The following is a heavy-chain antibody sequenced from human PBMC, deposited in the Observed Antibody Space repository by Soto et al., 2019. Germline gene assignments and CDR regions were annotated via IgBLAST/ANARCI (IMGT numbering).Heavy chain of an antibody. D-gene: IGHD3-22*01. CDR2: IYYSGST. V-gene: IGHV4-59*01. J-gene: IGHJ6*02. CDR3: ARDRGYDSSGYYYYYYGMDV. Sequence: LSLTCTVSGGSISSYYWSWIRQPPGKGLEWIGYIYYSGSTNYNPSLKSRVTISVDTSKNQFSLKLSSVTAADTAVYYCARDRGYDSSGYYYYYYGMDVWGQETMVTVSS. CDR1: GGSISSYY.